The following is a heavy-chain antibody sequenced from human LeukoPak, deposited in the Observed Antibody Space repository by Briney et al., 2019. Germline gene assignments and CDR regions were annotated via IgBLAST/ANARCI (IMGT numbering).Heavy chain of an antibody. Sequence: GGALRLSCAASGFTFSSYGMHWVRQAPGKGLEWVAFIRYDGSNKYYADSVKGRFTIPRDNSKNTLYLQMNSLRAEDTAVYYCAKGSPYYDILTEGAFDIWGQGTMVTVSA. J-gene: IGHJ3*02. D-gene: IGHD3-9*01. V-gene: IGHV3-30*02. CDR2: IRYDGSNK. CDR1: GFTFSSYG. CDR3: AKGSPYYDILTEGAFDI.